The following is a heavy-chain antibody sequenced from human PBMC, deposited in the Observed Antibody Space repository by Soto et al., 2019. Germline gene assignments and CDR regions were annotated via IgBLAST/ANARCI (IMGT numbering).Heavy chain of an antibody. CDR3: AKARAARPSYYYYMDV. CDR1: GFTFSSYA. D-gene: IGHD6-6*01. CDR2: ISGSGGST. V-gene: IGHV3-23*01. Sequence: ESGGGLVQPGGSLRLSCAASGFTFSSYAMSWVRQAPGKGLEWVSAISGSGGSTYYADSVKGRFTISRDNSKNTLYLQMNSLRAEDTAVYYCAKARAARPSYYYYMDVWGKGTTVTVSS. J-gene: IGHJ6*03.